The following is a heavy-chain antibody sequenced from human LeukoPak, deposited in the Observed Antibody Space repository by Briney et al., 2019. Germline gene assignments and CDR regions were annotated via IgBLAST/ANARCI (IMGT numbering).Heavy chain of an antibody. V-gene: IGHV1-46*01. CDR2: INPSDSIT. J-gene: IGHJ3*02. D-gene: IGHD1-26*01. CDR3: ARGLAGELLVAFDI. Sequence: ASVKVSCKASGYTFTSYYMHWVRQAPGQGLEWVGIINPSDSITTYAQKFQGRVTITRNTSISTAYMELSSLRSEDTAVYYCARGLAGELLVAFDIWGQGTMVTVSS. CDR1: GYTFTSYY.